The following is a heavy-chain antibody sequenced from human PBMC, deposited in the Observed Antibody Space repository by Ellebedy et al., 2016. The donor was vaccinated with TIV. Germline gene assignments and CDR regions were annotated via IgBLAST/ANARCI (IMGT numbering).Heavy chain of an antibody. J-gene: IGHJ3*02. D-gene: IGHD1-26*01. V-gene: IGHV3-23*01. CDR3: AKDKVEVGATGADAFDI. Sequence: GESLKISCAASGFTFSSYWMSWVRQAPGKGLEWVSAISGSGGSTYYADSVKGRFTISRDNSKNTLYLQMNSLRAEDTAVYYCAKDKVEVGATGADAFDIWGQGTMVTVSS. CDR1: GFTFSSYW. CDR2: ISGSGGST.